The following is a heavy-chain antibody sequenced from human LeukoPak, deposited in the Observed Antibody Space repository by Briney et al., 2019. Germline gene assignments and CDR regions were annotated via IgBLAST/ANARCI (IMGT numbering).Heavy chain of an antibody. CDR3: ARVSGTTGGNFDY. CDR2: ISSSSSYI. J-gene: IGHJ4*02. CDR1: GFTFSSYS. Sequence: GGSLRLSCAASGFTFSSYSMNWVRQAPGKGLEWVSSISSSSSYIYYADSVKGRFTISRDNAKNTLYLQMNSLRAEDTAVYFCARVSGTTGGNFDYWGQGTLVTVSS. D-gene: IGHD1-14*01. V-gene: IGHV3-21*01.